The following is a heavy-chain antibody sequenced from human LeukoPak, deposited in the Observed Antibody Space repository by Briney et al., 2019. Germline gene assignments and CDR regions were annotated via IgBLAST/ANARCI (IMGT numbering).Heavy chain of an antibody. D-gene: IGHD3-10*01. CDR3: ARQRVLLWFGELYGGYYFDY. CDR1: GGSFSGYY. CDR2: INHSGST. Sequence: SETLSLTCAVYGGSFSGYYWSWIRQPPGKGLEWLGEINHSGSTNYNPSLKSRVTISLDTSKNQFSLKLTSVTAADTAVYYCARQRVLLWFGELYGGYYFDYWGQGTLVTVSS. V-gene: IGHV4-34*01. J-gene: IGHJ4*02.